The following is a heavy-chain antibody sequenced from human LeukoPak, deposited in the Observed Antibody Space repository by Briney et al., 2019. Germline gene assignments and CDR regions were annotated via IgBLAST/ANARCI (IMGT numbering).Heavy chain of an antibody. Sequence: SGRSLRLSCAASGFTFSSYAMHWVRQAPGKGLEWVAVISYDGSNKYYADSVKGRFTISRDNSKNTLYLQMNSLRAEDTAVYYCASSGSSSWFIDYYYGMDVWGQGTTVTVSS. CDR3: ASSGSSSWFIDYYYGMDV. CDR2: ISYDGSNK. D-gene: IGHD6-13*01. V-gene: IGHV3-30-3*01. CDR1: GFTFSSYA. J-gene: IGHJ6*02.